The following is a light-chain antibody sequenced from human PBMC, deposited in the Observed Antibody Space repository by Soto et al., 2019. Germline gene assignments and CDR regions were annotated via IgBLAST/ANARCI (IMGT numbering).Light chain of an antibody. J-gene: IGKJ5*01. V-gene: IGKV3-20*01. CDR2: DTS. CDR3: QQYDDWPLT. Sequence: EIMLTQSPGTLSLSPGERATLSYRASQTLSNSFIAWYQQKPGQAPRLLIYDTSSRATGIPARFSGSGSGTDFTLTISSLQSEDFAVYYCQQYDDWPLTFGQGTRLEIK. CDR1: QTLSNSF.